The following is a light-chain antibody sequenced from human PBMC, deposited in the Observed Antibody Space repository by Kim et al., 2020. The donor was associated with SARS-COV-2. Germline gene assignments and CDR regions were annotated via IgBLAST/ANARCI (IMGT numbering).Light chain of an antibody. CDR1: QGIRNY. V-gene: IGKV1-27*01. CDR3: QKYNTAPLT. J-gene: IGKJ1*01. CDR2: AAS. Sequence: AAEGHGVTISCRASQGIRNYLAWYQQKPGQAQKLLIYAASALQFGVSSRFNGSGSGTDFTLTISDLQPEDVATYYWQKYNTAPLTFGHGTKVDIK.